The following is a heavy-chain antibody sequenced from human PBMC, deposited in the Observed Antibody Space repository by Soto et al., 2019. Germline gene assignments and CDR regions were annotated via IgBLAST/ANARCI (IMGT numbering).Heavy chain of an antibody. CDR2: INAGIGDS. D-gene: IGHD2-15*01. CDR1: GYTFTSYA. Sequence: GASVKVSCKASGYTFTSYAIHWVRQAPGQRLEWMGWINAGIGDSTYSQKFQGGLAFTRDTSATTANMELSSLGPEDTAVYYCARDRNVVGAPMNSFDPWGQGTLVTVSS. V-gene: IGHV1-3*01. J-gene: IGHJ5*02. CDR3: ARDRNVVGAPMNSFDP.